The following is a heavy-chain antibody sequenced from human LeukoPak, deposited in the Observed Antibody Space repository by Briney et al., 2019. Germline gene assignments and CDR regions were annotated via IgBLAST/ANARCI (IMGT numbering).Heavy chain of an antibody. D-gene: IGHD2-2*01. CDR3: ARDGGEIVVVPAAPFDP. J-gene: IGHJ5*02. CDR1: GYTFTGYD. CDR2: MNPNSGGT. Sequence: ASVKVSCKASGYTFTGYDMHWVRQAPGQGLEWMGWMNPNSGGTNYAQKFQRRVTMTRDTSISTAYMELSRLRSDDTAVYYCARDGGEIVVVPAAPFDPWGQGTLVTVSS. V-gene: IGHV1-2*02.